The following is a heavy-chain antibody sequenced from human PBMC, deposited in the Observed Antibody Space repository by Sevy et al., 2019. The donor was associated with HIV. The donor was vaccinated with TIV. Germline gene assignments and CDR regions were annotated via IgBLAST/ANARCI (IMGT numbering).Heavy chain of an antibody. CDR3: ATTTVPFNYYYYYYMDV. CDR1: GFTFSDYY. CDR2: ISSSSSYT. J-gene: IGHJ6*03. D-gene: IGHD4-4*01. V-gene: IGHV3-11*06. Sequence: GGCLRLSCAASGFTFSDYYMSWIRQAPGKGLEWVSYISSSSSYTNYADSVKGRFTISRDNAKNSLYLQMNSLRAEDTAVYYCATTTVPFNYYYYYYMDVWGKGTTVTVSS.